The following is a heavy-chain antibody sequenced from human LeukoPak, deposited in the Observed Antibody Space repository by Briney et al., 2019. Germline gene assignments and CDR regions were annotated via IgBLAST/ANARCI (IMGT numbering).Heavy chain of an antibody. Sequence: GESLKISCKGSGYTFTDYWIAWVRQMPGKGLEWMGIIYPSDSDTRYSPSFQGQVTFSADESINTAYLQWSSLRASDTAIYYCARQCCRGASPGFDPWGQGTLVTVSS. V-gene: IGHV5-51*01. CDR1: GYTFTDYW. J-gene: IGHJ5*02. CDR2: IYPSDSDT. D-gene: IGHD3-10*01. CDR3: ARQCCRGASPGFDP.